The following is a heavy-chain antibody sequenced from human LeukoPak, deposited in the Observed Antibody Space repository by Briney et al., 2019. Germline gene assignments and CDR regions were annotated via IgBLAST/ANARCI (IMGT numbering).Heavy chain of an antibody. CDR1: GYTFTGYY. CDR2: INPNSGGT. Sequence: ASVKVSCKASGYTFTGYYMHWVRQAPGQGLEWMGWINPNSGGTNYAQKFQGRVTMTRDTSISTAYMELSRLRSDDTAVYYCARDVPTTVTTYAQYYFDYWGQGTLVTVSS. CDR3: ARDVPTTVTTYAQYYFDY. D-gene: IGHD4-17*01. J-gene: IGHJ4*02. V-gene: IGHV1-2*02.